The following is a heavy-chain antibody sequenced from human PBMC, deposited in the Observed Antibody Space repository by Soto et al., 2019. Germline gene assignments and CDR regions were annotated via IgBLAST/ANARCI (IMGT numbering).Heavy chain of an antibody. V-gene: IGHV3-30-3*01. CDR2: ISYDGSNK. Sequence: QVQLVESGGGVVQPGRSLRLSCAASGFTFSSYALHWVRQPPGKGLEWVAVISYDGSNKYYTDSVKGRFTISRDNSKNTLYVQMNSLRAEDTAVYFCARAKGGVVVVVGAFDYWGQGTLVTVSS. CDR1: GFTFSSYA. J-gene: IGHJ4*02. D-gene: IGHD2-15*01. CDR3: ARAKGGVVVVVGAFDY.